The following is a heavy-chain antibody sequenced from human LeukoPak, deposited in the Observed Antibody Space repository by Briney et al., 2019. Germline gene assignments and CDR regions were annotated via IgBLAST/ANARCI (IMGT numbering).Heavy chain of an antibody. CDR1: GGSISGSDYY. D-gene: IGHD1-26*01. J-gene: IGHJ5*01. CDR3: ARGLLYSGSFARNWFDS. V-gene: IGHV4-39*01. CDR2: IYYSGNT. Sequence: SETLSLTCTVSGGSISGSDYYWSWIRQPPGKGLEWIGSIYYSGNTYYNPSLKSRVSISVDTSNNQFSLKLSSVTAADTAVYYCARGLLYSGSFARNWFDSWGRGTLVTVSS.